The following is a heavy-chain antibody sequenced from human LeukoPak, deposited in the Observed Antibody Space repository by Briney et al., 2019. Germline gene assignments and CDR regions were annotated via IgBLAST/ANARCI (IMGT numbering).Heavy chain of an antibody. CDR3: ARGHAQHIVVVTAPYYYYGMDV. D-gene: IGHD2-21*02. J-gene: IGHJ6*04. CDR2: INHSGST. V-gene: IGHV4-34*01. CDR1: GGSFSGYY. Sequence: SETLSLTCAVYGGSFSGYYWSWIRQPPGKGLEWIGEINHSGSTNYNPSLKSRVTISVDTSKNQFSLKLSSVTAADTAVYYCARGHAQHIVVVTAPYYYYGMDVWGKGTTVTVSS.